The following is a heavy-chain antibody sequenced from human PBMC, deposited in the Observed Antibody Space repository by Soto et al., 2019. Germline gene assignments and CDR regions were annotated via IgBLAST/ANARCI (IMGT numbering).Heavy chain of an antibody. V-gene: IGHV1-69*06. CDR3: ARDGFGGGNYKNFDY. Sequence: ASVKVSCKASGGTFSSYAISWVRQAPGQGLEWMGGIIPIFGTANYAQKFRGRVTITADKSTSTAYMELSSLRSEDTAVYYCARDGFGGGNYKNFDYWGQGTLVTVSS. J-gene: IGHJ4*02. CDR1: GGTFSSYA. D-gene: IGHD4-4*01. CDR2: IIPIFGTA.